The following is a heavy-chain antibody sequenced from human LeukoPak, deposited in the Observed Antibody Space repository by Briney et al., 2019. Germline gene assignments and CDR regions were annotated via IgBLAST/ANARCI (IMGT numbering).Heavy chain of an antibody. CDR3: ARQAAANSIDY. Sequence: PSETLSLTCTVSGGSISNYYWSWIRQPPGKGLEWIGYINYSGSTTYNPSLKSRVTISVDTSKNQFSLKLTSATAADTAVYYCARQAAANSIDYWGLGTVVTVSS. D-gene: IGHD2-2*01. CDR2: INYSGST. V-gene: IGHV4-59*08. CDR1: GGSISNYY. J-gene: IGHJ4*02.